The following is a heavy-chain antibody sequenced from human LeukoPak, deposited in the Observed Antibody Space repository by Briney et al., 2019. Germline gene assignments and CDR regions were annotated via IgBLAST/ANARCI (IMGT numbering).Heavy chain of an antibody. CDR1: GYTFTSYG. V-gene: IGHV1-18*01. CDR3: ARDHSLSAYQLPRPSDAFDI. D-gene: IGHD2-2*01. Sequence: GASVKVSCKASGYTFTSYGISWVRQAPGQGLEWMGWISAYNGNTNYAQKLQGRVTMTTDTSTSTAYMELRSLRSDDTAVYYCARDHSLSAYQLPRPSDAFDIWGQGTMVTVSS. CDR2: ISAYNGNT. J-gene: IGHJ3*02.